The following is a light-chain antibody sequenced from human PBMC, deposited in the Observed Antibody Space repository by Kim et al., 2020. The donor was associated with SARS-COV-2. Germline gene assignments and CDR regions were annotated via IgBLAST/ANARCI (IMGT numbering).Light chain of an antibody. CDR1: SSNIGAGYD. CDR3: QSYDSSLSGFVV. Sequence: VTISCTGSSSNIGAGYDVHWYQQLPGTAPKLLIYGNSIRPSGVPDRFSGSKSGTSASLAITGLQAEDEADYYCQSYDSSLSGFVVFGGGTKLTVL. V-gene: IGLV1-40*01. CDR2: GNS. J-gene: IGLJ2*01.